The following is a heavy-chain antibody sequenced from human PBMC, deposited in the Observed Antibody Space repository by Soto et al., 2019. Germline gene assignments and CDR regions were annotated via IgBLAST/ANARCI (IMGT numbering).Heavy chain of an antibody. CDR2: IHYSGRT. J-gene: IGHJ5*02. CDR1: GGSITSGAYY. Sequence: QVQLQESGPGLVKPSQTLSLTCAVSGGSITSGAYYWTWIRQHPGKGLEWIAYIHYSGRTYYNPSLKSRVTISVDTSNNQFSLKLSSVTAADTAVSYCARYYFDSSGYSNWFDPWGQGTLVTVSS. V-gene: IGHV4-31*11. CDR3: ARYYFDSSGYSNWFDP. D-gene: IGHD3-22*01.